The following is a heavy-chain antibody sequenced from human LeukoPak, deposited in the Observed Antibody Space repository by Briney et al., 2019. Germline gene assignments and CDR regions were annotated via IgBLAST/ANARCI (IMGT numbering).Heavy chain of an antibody. Sequence: GRDLRLSCASTGFDISKYDLHWVRQTTQRRLEWVSAIGIPGDTYYADAGKGRFTISRENAKNSAYLQMSSMRAGDAAVYFCAKAFDYNGLRGEGGSFDYWGQGALVTVSS. CDR2: IGIPGDT. CDR3: AKAFDYNGLRGEGGSFDY. D-gene: IGHD4-11*01. CDR1: GFDISKYD. V-gene: IGHV3-13*02. J-gene: IGHJ4*02.